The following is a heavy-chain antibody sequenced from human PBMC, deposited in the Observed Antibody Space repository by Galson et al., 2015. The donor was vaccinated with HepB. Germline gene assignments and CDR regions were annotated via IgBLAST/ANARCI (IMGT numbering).Heavy chain of an antibody. CDR2: IVVGSGNT. V-gene: IGHV1-58*01. CDR1: GFTFTSSA. CDR3: AAAPGLRAVNFDY. D-gene: IGHD3-10*01. Sequence: SVKVSCKASGFTFTSSAVQWVRQARGQRLEWIGWIVVGSGNTNYAQKFQERVTITRDMSTSTAYMELSSLRSEDTAVYYCAAAPGLRAVNFDYWGQGTLVTVSS. J-gene: IGHJ4*02.